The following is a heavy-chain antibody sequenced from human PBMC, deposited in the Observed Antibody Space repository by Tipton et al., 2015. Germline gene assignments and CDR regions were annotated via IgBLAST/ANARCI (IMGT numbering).Heavy chain of an antibody. J-gene: IGHJ6*02. D-gene: IGHD5-24*01. Sequence: TLSLTCSLSGGSFYTYYGTWIRQPPGQGLEWIGEIYHSGTTNYNPSHRGRFTISLRTSKNQLSLKVDSVTAAYTAIYYCARGGSPIIEMAYHHYGLDVWGQGTTVTVSS. CDR3: ARGGSPIIEMAYHHYGLDV. V-gene: IGHV4-34*01. CDR1: GGSFYTYY. CDR2: IYHSGTT.